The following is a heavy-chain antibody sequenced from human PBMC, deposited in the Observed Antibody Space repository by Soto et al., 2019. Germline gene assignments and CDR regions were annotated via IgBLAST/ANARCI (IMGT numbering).Heavy chain of an antibody. V-gene: IGHV3-30*18. J-gene: IGHJ4*02. CDR1: GFSISNYG. CDR2: ISFDGRNE. D-gene: IGHD3-10*01. CDR3: AKGHSESGVSRYYFDY. Sequence: GGSLRLSCAASGFSISNYGMHWVRQAPGKGLEWVAVISFDGRNEYYADSVKGRFTISRDNSKNTLYLQMDSLRTEDMAVYYCAKGHSESGVSRYYFDYWGQGTLVTVSS.